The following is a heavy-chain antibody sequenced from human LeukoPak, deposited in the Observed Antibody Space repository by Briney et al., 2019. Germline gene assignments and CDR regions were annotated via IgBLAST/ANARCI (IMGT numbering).Heavy chain of an antibody. CDR1: GYTFTSYA. D-gene: IGHD6-19*01. Sequence: ASVKVSCKASGYTFTSYAMHWVRQAPGQRLEWMGWINAGNGNTKYSQKFQGRVTITRDTSANTAYMELSSLRSEDTAVYYCARVGVYSSGWLGYWGQGTLVTVSS. CDR3: ARVGVYSSGWLGY. V-gene: IGHV1-3*01. CDR2: INAGNGNT. J-gene: IGHJ4*02.